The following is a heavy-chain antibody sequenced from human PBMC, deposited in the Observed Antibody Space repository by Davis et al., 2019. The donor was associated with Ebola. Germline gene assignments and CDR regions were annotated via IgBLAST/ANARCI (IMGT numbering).Heavy chain of an antibody. Sequence: GESLKISCAASGFTFSSYSMNWVRQAPGKGLEWVSSISSSSSYIYYADSVKGRFTISRDNAKNSLYLQMNSLRAGDTAVYYCARELIWGMDVWGQGTTVTVSS. CDR2: ISSSSSYI. CDR1: GFTFSSYS. V-gene: IGHV3-21*01. D-gene: IGHD3/OR15-3a*01. CDR3: ARELIWGMDV. J-gene: IGHJ6*02.